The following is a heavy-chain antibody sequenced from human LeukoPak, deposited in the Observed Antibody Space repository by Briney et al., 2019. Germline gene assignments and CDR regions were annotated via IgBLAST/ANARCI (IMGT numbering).Heavy chain of an antibody. CDR3: ARATHPTYYDSSGYYQDY. V-gene: IGHV3-53*01. CDR1: GFTVSSNY. D-gene: IGHD3-22*01. J-gene: IGHJ4*02. CDR2: IYSGDNT. Sequence: GGSLRLSCAASGFTVSSNYMSWVRQAPGKGLEWVSVIYSGDNTDYADSVKGRFTISRDNAKNTLYLQMNSLRAEDTAVYYCARATHPTYYDSSGYYQDYWGQGTLVTVSS.